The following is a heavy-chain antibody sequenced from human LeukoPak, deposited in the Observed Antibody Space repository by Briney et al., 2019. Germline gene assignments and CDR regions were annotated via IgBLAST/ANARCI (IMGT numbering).Heavy chain of an antibody. D-gene: IGHD3-9*01. CDR1: GGSISSYY. CDR3: ARTLDLPDY. Sequence: SETLSLTCTVSGGSISSYYWSWIRQSPGKGLEWIGYIYYSGSTNYNPSLKSRVTISVDTSKNQFSLKLSSVTAADTAVYYCARTLDLPDYWGQGTLVTVSS. J-gene: IGHJ4*02. CDR2: IYYSGST. V-gene: IGHV4-59*01.